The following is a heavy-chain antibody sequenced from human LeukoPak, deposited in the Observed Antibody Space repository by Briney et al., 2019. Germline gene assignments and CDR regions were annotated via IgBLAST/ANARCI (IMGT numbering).Heavy chain of an antibody. CDR2: INPNSGGT. Sequence: ASVKVSCKASGYSFTGYYMHWERQAPGQGLEWMGWINPNSGGTNYAQNFQGRVTMTRDTSISTAYMELSRLRSDDTAVYYCARVRGTGWYYFDYWGQGTLVTVSS. J-gene: IGHJ4*02. D-gene: IGHD2-15*01. CDR1: GYSFTGYY. CDR3: ARVRGTGWYYFDY. V-gene: IGHV1-2*02.